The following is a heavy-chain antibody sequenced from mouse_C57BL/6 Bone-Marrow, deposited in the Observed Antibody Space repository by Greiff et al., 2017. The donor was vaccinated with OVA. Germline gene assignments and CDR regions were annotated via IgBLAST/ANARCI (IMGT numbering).Heavy chain of an antibody. CDR2: IFPGSGST. V-gene: IGHV1-75*01. Sequence: SGPELVKPGASVKISCKASGYTFTDYYINWVKQRPGQGLEWIGWIFPGSGSTYYNEKFKGKATLTVDKSSSTAYMLLSSLTSEDSAVYFCAREGLTTVVNWYFDVWGTGTTVTVSS. CDR1: GYTFTDYY. CDR3: AREGLTTVVNWYFDV. J-gene: IGHJ1*03. D-gene: IGHD1-1*01.